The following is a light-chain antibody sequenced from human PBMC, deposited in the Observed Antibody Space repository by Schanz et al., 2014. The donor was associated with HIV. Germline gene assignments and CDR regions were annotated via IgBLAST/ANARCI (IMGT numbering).Light chain of an antibody. Sequence: EIVLTQSPATLSLSPGEGVTLSCRASQSVSSYLAWYQQKPGQAPRLLIYDASNRATGIPARFSGSGSGTDFTLTISRLEPEDFAVYYCQQFGALPQSFGQGTRLEIK. CDR3: QQFGALPQS. CDR2: DAS. CDR1: QSVSSY. J-gene: IGKJ2*03. V-gene: IGKV3-11*01.